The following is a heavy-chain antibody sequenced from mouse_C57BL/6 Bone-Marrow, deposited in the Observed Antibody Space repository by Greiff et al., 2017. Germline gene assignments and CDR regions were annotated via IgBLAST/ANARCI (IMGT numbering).Heavy chain of an antibody. Sequence: EVKLLESGPGLVKPSQSLSLTCSVTGYSITSGYYWNWIRQFPGNKLEWMGYISYDGSNNCNPSLKNRISITRDTSKNQFFLKLNSVTTEDTATYYCARGGYGNYPLAYWGQGTLVTVSA. CDR2: ISYDGSN. J-gene: IGHJ3*01. V-gene: IGHV3-6*01. CDR3: ARGGYGNYPLAY. D-gene: IGHD2-1*01. CDR1: GYSITSGYY.